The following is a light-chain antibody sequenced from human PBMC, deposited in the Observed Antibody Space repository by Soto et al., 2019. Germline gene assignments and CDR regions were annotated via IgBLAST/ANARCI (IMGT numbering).Light chain of an antibody. CDR3: QQRSNWPPDT. CDR1: QSVSSY. Sequence: EIVLTQSPATLSLSPGERATLSCRASQSVSSYLAWYQHKPGQAPRLLIYDASIRATGIPARFGGSGSGTDFTLTISSLEHEDFAVYYCQQRSNWPPDTFGGGTKVEIK. V-gene: IGKV3-11*01. CDR2: DAS. J-gene: IGKJ4*01.